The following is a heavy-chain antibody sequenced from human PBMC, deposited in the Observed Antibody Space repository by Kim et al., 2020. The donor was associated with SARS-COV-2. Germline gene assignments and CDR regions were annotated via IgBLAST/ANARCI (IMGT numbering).Heavy chain of an antibody. Sequence: GGSLRLSCAASGFTFSSYSMNWVRQAPGKGLEWVSYISSSSSTIYYADSVKGRFTISRDNAKNSLYLQMNSLRAEDTAVYYCARDQNYYGSGSSIWGQGTLVTVSS. CDR3: ARDQNYYGSGSSI. V-gene: IGHV3-48*04. CDR1: GFTFSSYS. CDR2: ISSSSSTI. D-gene: IGHD3-10*01. J-gene: IGHJ4*02.